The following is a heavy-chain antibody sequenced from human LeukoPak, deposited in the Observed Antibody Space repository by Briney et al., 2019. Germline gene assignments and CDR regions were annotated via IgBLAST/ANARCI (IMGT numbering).Heavy chain of an antibody. CDR2: INAGNGNT. J-gene: IGHJ4*02. Sequence: GASVKVSCKASGFTFTSYAMHWVRQAPGQRLDWMGWINAGNGNTRYSQKFQGRVTITRDTSASTAYMELSSLRSEDRAVYYCARGGTSTPPAVDYWGQGSLVTVSS. CDR1: GFTFTSYA. CDR3: ARGGTSTPPAVDY. V-gene: IGHV1-3*01. D-gene: IGHD1-1*01.